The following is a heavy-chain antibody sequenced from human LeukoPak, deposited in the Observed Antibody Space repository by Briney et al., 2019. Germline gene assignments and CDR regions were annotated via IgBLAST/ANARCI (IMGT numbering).Heavy chain of an antibody. CDR2: IYPGDSDS. V-gene: IGHV5-51*01. CDR3: ARPRYDSAYYADY. D-gene: IGHD3-22*01. Sequence: GESLKISCKGSGYTFSAYWIGWVRQMPGKGLEWMGMIYPGDSDSRYSPSFQGQVTISADKSTSTAYLQWNSLKASDSAIYYCARPRYDSAYYADYWGQGTLVTVSS. J-gene: IGHJ4*02. CDR1: GYTFSAYW.